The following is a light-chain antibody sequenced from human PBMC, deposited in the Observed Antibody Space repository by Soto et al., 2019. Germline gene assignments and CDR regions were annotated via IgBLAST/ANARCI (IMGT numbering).Light chain of an antibody. J-gene: IGKJ4*01. CDR1: QSISSW. Sequence: DIQMTQSPSTLSASVGDRVTITCRASQSISSWLAWYQQKPGKAPKLLIYDASSLESGVPSRFSGSGSGTEFTLTISGLQPDDFATYYCQQYNSYSPATFGGGTKVDIK. CDR3: QQYNSYSPAT. CDR2: DAS. V-gene: IGKV1-5*01.